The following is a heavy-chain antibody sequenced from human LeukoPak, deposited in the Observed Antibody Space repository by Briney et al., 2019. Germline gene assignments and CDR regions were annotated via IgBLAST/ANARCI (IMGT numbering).Heavy chain of an antibody. Sequence: GASAMISCKASGGTFSSYAISWVRQAPGQGLEWMGGIIPIFGTANYAQKFQGRVTITADKSTSTAYMELSSLRSEDTAVYYCASTSGGYLYWGQGTLVTVSS. CDR1: GGTFSSYA. J-gene: IGHJ4*02. CDR2: IIPIFGTA. D-gene: IGHD3-10*01. CDR3: ASTSGGYLY. V-gene: IGHV1-69*06.